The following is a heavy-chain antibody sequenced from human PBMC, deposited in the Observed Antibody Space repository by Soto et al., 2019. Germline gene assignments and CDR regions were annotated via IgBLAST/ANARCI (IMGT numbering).Heavy chain of an antibody. CDR2: INPHGGST. Sequence: ASVKVSCKASGGTFSSYAISWVRQAPGQGLEWMGVINPHGGSTAYAQKFKGRVTLTRDTSESTVYMEVSSLTSEDTAMYYCARSSGGNFGIIIEGTNWFAPWGEGTLVTVS. D-gene: IGHD1-26*01. CDR1: GGTFSSYA. CDR3: ARSSGGNFGIIIEGTNWFAP. V-gene: IGHV1-8*02. J-gene: IGHJ5*02.